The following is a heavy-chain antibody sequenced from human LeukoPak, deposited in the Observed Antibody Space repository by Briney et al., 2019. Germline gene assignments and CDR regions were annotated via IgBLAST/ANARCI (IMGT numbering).Heavy chain of an antibody. Sequence: SETLSLTCTVSGGSISSSSYYWGWIRQPPGKGLEWIGSIYYSGSTYYNPSLKSRVTISVDTSKNQFSLKLSSVTAADTAVYYCARLLWFRELPLDYWGQGTLVTASS. D-gene: IGHD3-10*01. CDR1: GGSISSSSYY. J-gene: IGHJ4*02. CDR2: IYYSGST. V-gene: IGHV4-39*01. CDR3: ARLLWFRELPLDY.